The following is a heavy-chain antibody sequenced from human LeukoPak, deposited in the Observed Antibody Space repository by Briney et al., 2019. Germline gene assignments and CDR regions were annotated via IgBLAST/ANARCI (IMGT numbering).Heavy chain of an antibody. J-gene: IGHJ6*02. CDR2: TYYRSKWYN. CDR3: ARPDFIATPHISPPIIFYYYYGMDV. Sequence: SQTLSLTCAISGDSVSSNSAAWNWIRQSPSRGLEWLGRTYYRSKWYNDYAVSVKSRITINPDTSKNQFSLQLNSVTPEDTAVYYCARPDFIATPHISPPIIFYYYYGMDVWGQGTTVTVSS. D-gene: IGHD2-21*01. CDR1: GDSVSSNSAA. V-gene: IGHV6-1*01.